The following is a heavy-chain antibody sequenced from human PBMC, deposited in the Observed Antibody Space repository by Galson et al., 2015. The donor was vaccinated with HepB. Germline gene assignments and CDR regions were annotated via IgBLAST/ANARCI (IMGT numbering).Heavy chain of an antibody. V-gene: IGHV1-69*02. CDR3: ASPSQVVVAAIGDYYGMDV. CDR2: IIPILGIA. D-gene: IGHD2-15*01. CDR1: GGTFSSYT. J-gene: IGHJ6*02. Sequence: SVKVSCKASGGTFSSYTISWVRQAPGQGLEWMGRIIPILGIANYAQKFQGRVTITADKSTSTAYMELSSLRSEDTAVYYCASPSQVVVAAIGDYYGMDVWGQGTTVTVSS.